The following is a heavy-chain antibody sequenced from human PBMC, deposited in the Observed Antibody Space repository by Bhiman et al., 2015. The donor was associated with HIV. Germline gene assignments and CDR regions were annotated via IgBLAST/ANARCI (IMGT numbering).Heavy chain of an antibody. CDR2: ISYDGSNK. D-gene: IGHD3-22*01. V-gene: IGHV3-30-3*01. J-gene: IGHJ4*02. CDR1: GFTFSSYA. Sequence: QVQLVESGGGVVQPGRSLRLSCAASGFTFSSYAMHWVRQAPGKGLEWVAVISYDGSNKYYADSVKGRFTISRDNSENTLYLQMNSLRAEDTAVYYCARGRWVGDSRGETFDYWGQGTLVTVSS. CDR3: ARGRWVGDSRGETFDY.